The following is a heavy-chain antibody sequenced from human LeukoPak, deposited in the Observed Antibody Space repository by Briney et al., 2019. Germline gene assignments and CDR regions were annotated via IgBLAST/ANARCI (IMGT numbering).Heavy chain of an antibody. Sequence: GESLKVSCKGSGYSFTSYWIGWVRQMPGKGLEWMGIIYPGDSDTRYSPSFQGQVTILADKSISTAYLQWSSLKASDTAMYYCARQETAMAADYWGQGTLVTVSS. J-gene: IGHJ4*02. D-gene: IGHD5-18*01. CDR1: GYSFTSYW. CDR2: IYPGDSDT. V-gene: IGHV5-51*01. CDR3: ARQETAMAADY.